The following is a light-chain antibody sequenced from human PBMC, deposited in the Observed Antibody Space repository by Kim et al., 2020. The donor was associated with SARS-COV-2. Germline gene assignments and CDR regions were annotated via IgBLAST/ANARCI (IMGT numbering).Light chain of an antibody. CDR1: SLGIYY. Sequence: ALGQTVKITCQGDSLGIYYVSWYQQKPGQAPVFVIDGRDNRPSRIPDRFSVSRSRNTASLTIAGAQAEDEADYYCNSRDTTDGLCVFGTGTKVTVL. J-gene: IGLJ1*01. V-gene: IGLV3-19*01. CDR3: NSRDTTDGLCV. CDR2: GRD.